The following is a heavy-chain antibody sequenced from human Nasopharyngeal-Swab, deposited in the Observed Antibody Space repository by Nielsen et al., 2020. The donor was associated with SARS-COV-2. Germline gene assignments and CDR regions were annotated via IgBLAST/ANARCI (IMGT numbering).Heavy chain of an antibody. CDR3: ARDYPGCSCFDY. CDR1: GFTFRSYD. J-gene: IGHJ4*02. D-gene: IGHD2-15*01. CDR2: IGTAGDT. V-gene: IGHV3-13*01. Sequence: GASLKNSCAASGFTFRSYDMHWVRQATGKGLEWVKAIGTAGDTYYPGSVKGRFTISRENAKNSLYLQMNSLRAEDTAVYYCARDYPGCSCFDYWGQGTLVTVSS.